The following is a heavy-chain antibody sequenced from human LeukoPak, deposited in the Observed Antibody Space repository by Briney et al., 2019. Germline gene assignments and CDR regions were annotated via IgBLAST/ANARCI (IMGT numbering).Heavy chain of an antibody. CDR3: AALMTTVTTLDY. CDR2: IIPIFGTA. V-gene: IGHV1-69*05. J-gene: IGHJ4*02. CDR1: GGTFSSYA. Sequence: ASVKVSCKASGGTFSSYAISWVLQAPGQGLEWMGRIIPIFGTANYAQKFQGRVTITTDESTSTAYMELSSLRSEDTAVYYCAALMTTVTTLDYWGQGTLVTVSS. D-gene: IGHD4-17*01.